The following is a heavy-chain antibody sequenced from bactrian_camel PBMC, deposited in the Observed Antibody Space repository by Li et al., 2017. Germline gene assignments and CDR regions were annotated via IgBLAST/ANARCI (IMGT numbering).Heavy chain of an antibody. CDR3: AADDAYGSSWSTFCNGVHPELYHY. CDR1: GLRVEFGRWG. V-gene: IGHV3S31*01. CDR2: IYTGSGTT. D-gene: IGHD6*01. J-gene: IGHJ4*01. Sequence: VQLVESGGGSVQAGGSLKLSCVASGLRVEFGRWGMGWFRQPPGKEREGVAAIYTGSGTTSYTDSVKGRFTISQDNAKNTVYLQMNSLEPEDTGMYYCAADDAYGSSWSTFCNGVHPELYHYRGRGTQVTVS.